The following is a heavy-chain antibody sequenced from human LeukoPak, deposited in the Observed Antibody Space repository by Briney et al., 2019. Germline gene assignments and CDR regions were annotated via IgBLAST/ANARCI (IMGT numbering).Heavy chain of an antibody. J-gene: IGHJ5*02. CDR1: GYTFTGYY. D-gene: IGHD6-13*01. V-gene: IGHV1-2*02. Sequence: ASVKVSCKAPGYTFTGYYMHWVRQAPGQGLEWMGWINPNSGGTNYAQKFQGRVTMTRDTSISTAYMELSRLRSDDTAVYYCARDRFAAAGNWFDPWGQGTLVTVSS. CDR2: INPNSGGT. CDR3: ARDRFAAAGNWFDP.